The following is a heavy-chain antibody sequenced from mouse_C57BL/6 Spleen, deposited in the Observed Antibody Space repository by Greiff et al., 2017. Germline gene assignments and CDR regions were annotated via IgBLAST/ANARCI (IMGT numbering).Heavy chain of an antibody. D-gene: IGHD1-1*01. CDR2: IDPSDSYT. V-gene: IGHV1-50*01. CDR1: GYTFTSYW. Sequence: VQLQQPGAELVKPGASVKLSCKASGYTFTSYWMQWVKQRPGQGLEWIGEIDPSDSYTNYNQKFKGKATVTVDTSSSTAYMQLSSLTSEDSAVYYCARFITTVYYFDYWGQGTTLTVSS. J-gene: IGHJ2*01. CDR3: ARFITTVYYFDY.